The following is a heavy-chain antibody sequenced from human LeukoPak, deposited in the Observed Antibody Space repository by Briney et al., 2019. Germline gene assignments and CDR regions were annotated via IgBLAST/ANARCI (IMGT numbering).Heavy chain of an antibody. D-gene: IGHD3-10*01. CDR1: GFTFSSYS. J-gene: IGHJ4*02. Sequence: GGSLGLSCAASGFTFSSYSMNWVRQAPGKGLEWVSCIRSRSSYIYYADSVKGRFTISRDNAKNSLYLQMNNLRAEDTAVYYCARDRTIGELVDYWGQGTLVTVSS. CDR3: ARDRTIGELVDY. V-gene: IGHV3-21*01. CDR2: IRSRSSYI.